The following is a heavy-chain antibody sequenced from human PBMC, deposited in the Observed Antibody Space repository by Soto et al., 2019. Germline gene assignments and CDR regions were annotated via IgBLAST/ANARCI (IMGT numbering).Heavy chain of an antibody. CDR3: AREVIAFDY. CDR2: ISSSSSYI. D-gene: IGHD6-13*01. J-gene: IGHJ4*02. CDR1: GFTFSSYS. V-gene: IGHV3-21*01. Sequence: VQLVESGGCLVKPGGSLRLSCAASGFTFSSYSMNWVRQAPGKGLEWVSSISSSSSYIYYEDSVKGRFTSSRDNAKNSRYLQMNSLRAEDTAVYYCAREVIAFDYWGQGTLVTVSS.